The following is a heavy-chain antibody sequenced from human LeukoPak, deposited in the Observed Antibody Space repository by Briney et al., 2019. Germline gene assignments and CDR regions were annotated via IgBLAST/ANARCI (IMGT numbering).Heavy chain of an antibody. CDR3: AKDHHRYCSSTSCSDAFDI. V-gene: IGHV3-9*01. CDR2: ISWNSGSI. CDR1: GFTFDDYA. J-gene: IGHJ3*02. D-gene: IGHD2-2*01. Sequence: PGGSLRLSCAASGFTFDDYAMHWVRQAPGKGLEWVSGISWNSGSIGYADSVKGRFTISRDNSKNTLYLQMNSLRAEDTAVYYCAKDHHRYCSSTSCSDAFDIWGQGTMVTVSS.